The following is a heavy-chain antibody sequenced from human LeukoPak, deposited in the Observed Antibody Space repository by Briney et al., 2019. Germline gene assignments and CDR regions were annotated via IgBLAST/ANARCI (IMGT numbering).Heavy chain of an antibody. CDR1: GFTFSTYG. CDR3: TRLGADYDLFSR. D-gene: IGHD3-3*01. Sequence: GGSLRLSCAASGFTFSTYGMHWVRQASGKGLEWVGRIRSKANSYATAYAASVKGRFTISRDDSKNTAYLQMNSLKTEDTAVYYCTRLGADYDLFSRWGQGTLVTVSS. J-gene: IGHJ4*02. V-gene: IGHV3-73*01. CDR2: IRSKANSYAT.